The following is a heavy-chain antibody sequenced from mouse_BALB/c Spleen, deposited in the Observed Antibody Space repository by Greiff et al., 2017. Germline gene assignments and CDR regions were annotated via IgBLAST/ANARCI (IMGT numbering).Heavy chain of an antibody. J-gene: IGHJ4*01. CDR1: GYTFTSSW. V-gene: IGHV1-69*02. Sequence: VQLQQPGAELVRPGASVKLSCKASGYTFTSSWINWVKQRPGQGLEWIGNIYPSDSYTNYNQKFKDKATLTVDKSSSTAYMQLSSPTSEDSAVDYCTRGFYYYAMDYWGEGTSVTVSS. CDR3: TRGFYYYAMDY. CDR2: IYPSDSYT.